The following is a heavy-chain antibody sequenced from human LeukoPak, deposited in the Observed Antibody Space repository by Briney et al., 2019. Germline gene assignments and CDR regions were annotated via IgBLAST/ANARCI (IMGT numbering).Heavy chain of an antibody. J-gene: IGHJ4*02. CDR1: GFTFSSYW. V-gene: IGHV3-74*01. CDR3: ARGRYYLDS. Sequence: GGSLRLSYAASGFTFSSYWMHWVRQAPGKGLVWVSRFNSDGITTSYADSVKGRFTISRNNAKNTLYLQMNSLRAEDTAVYYCARGRYYLDSWGQGTLVTVSS. CDR2: FNSDGITT.